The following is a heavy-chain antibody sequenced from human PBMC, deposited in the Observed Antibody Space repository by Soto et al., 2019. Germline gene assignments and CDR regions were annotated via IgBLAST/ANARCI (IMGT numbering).Heavy chain of an antibody. CDR2: IIPIFGTA. CDR3: ARTEAVYDFPFDP. D-gene: IGHD3-3*01. CDR1: GGTFSSYA. J-gene: IGHJ5*02. V-gene: IGHV1-69*13. Sequence: ASVKVSCKASGGTFSSYAISWVRQAPGQGLEWMGGIIPIFGTANYAQKFQGRVTITADESTSTAYMELSSLRSEDTAVYYCARTEAVYDFPFDPWGQGTMVTVYS.